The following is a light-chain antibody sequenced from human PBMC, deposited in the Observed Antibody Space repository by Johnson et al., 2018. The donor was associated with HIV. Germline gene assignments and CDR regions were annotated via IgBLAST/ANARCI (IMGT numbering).Light chain of an antibody. CDR3: GTWDSSLGAGVV. Sequence: QSLLTQPPSVSAAPGQKVTISCSGSSSNIGNNYVSWYQQLPGTAPKLLIYDNNKRPSGIPDRFSGSKSRTSATLGITGLQTGDEADYYCGTWDSSLGAGVVFGTGTKVTVL. CDR2: DNN. CDR1: SSNIGNNY. J-gene: IGLJ1*01. V-gene: IGLV1-51*01.